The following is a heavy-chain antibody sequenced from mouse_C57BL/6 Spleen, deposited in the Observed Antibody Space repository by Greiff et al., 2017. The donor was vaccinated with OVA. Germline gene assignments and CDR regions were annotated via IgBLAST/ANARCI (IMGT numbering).Heavy chain of an antibody. CDR1: GYSITRDY. D-gene: IGHD2-12*01. J-gene: IGHJ3*01. CDR3: ARLGALRRPFAY. V-gene: IGHV3-8*01. CDR2: ISYSGST. Sequence: EVKLMESGPGLAKPSQTLSLTCSVTGYSITRDYWNWIRKFPGNKLEYMGYISYSGSTYYNPSLKSRISITRDTSKNQYYLQLNSVTTEDTATYYCARLGALRRPFAYWGQGTLVTVSA.